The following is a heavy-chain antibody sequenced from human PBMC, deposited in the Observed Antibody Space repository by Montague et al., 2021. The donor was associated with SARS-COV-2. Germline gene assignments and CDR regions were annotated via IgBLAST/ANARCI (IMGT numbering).Heavy chain of an antibody. J-gene: IGHJ5*02. CDR3: TKDFERTVSNTNNWFDP. Sequence: SLRLSCAASGSNFGNYAMHWVRQPPGKGLEWVSGISWSSGTRRYADSVKGRFTISRDNAKNSLFLQMNSLRVEDTALYYCTKDFERTVSNTNNWFDPWGQGTLVTVSS. V-gene: IGHV3-9*01. CDR2: ISWSSGTR. CDR1: GSNFGNYA. D-gene: IGHD2-2*01.